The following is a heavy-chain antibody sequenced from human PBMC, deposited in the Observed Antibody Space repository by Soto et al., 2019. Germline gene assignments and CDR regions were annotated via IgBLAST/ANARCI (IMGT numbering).Heavy chain of an antibody. J-gene: IGHJ4*02. CDR2: IYSGGST. CDR1: GVTVSSNY. V-gene: IGHV3-66*04. CDR3: ARHGYNYGGGYFDY. D-gene: IGHD5-18*01. Sequence: EVQLVESGGGLVQPRGSLRLSCAASGVTVSSNYMSWVRQAPGKGLEWVSVIYSGGSTYYADSVKGRFTISRDNSKNTLYLQMNSLRAEDTAVYYCARHGYNYGGGYFDYWGQGTLVTVSS.